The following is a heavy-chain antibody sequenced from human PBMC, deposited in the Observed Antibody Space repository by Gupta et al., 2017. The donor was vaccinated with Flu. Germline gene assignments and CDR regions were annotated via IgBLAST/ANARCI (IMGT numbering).Heavy chain of an antibody. CDR3: VRGGGSSSLFYYFDY. CDR2: ISVNSGGL. CDR1: GFTFDAHD. V-gene: IGHV3-9*01. Sequence: EVQLVESGGGLVKTGRSLRLSCGASGFTFDAHDMHWVRQPPGKGLEWVSGISVNSGGLAYADSWRSRFTTSRDNATNSLVLQMNSRRPEDTAFYYCVRGGGSSSLFYYFDYWGQGTLVTVSS. D-gene: IGHD6-6*01. J-gene: IGHJ4*02.